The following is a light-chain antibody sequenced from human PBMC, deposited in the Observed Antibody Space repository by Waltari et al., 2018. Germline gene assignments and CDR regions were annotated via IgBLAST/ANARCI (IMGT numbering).Light chain of an antibody. V-gene: IGLV8-61*01. CDR3: VLYMGRGVWV. J-gene: IGLJ3*02. Sequence: QTVVTQEPSFSVSPGGTVTLTCGLSSGSVSSSYYPSWYQQTPGQTPRTLIYNTNTRSSGAPDRFSGSILGNKAALTITGAQADDESNYYCVLYMGRGVWVFGGGTKLTVL. CDR2: NTN. CDR1: SGSVSSSYY.